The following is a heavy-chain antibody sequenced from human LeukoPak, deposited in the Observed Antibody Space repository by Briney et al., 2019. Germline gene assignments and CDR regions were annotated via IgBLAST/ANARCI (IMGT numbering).Heavy chain of an antibody. J-gene: IGHJ4*02. CDR3: ASRTPKTYYYDSSGYSPPGY. CDR2: IFYSGST. Sequence: SETLSLTCTVSGGSISTSSYYWGWVRQPPGKGLEWIGNIFYSGSTYYSPSLKSRVTISVDTSKNQFSLKLSSVTAADTAVYYCASRTPKTYYYDSSGYSPPGYWGQGTLVTVSS. V-gene: IGHV4-39*07. D-gene: IGHD3-22*01. CDR1: GGSISTSSYY.